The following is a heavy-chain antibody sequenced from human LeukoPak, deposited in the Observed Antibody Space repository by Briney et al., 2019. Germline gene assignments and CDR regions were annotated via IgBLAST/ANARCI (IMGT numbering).Heavy chain of an antibody. D-gene: IGHD3-10*01. CDR1: GFTFSTYA. J-gene: IGHJ4*02. CDR2: ISSSSACI. V-gene: IGHV3-21*01. CDR3: ARDSGVRDSIDY. Sequence: PGGSLRLSCAASGFTFSTYAVSWVRQAPGKGLEWVSSISSSSACIYYADSVKGRFTISRDNAKNSLYLQMNSLRAEDTAVYYCARDSGVRDSIDYWGQGTLVTVSS.